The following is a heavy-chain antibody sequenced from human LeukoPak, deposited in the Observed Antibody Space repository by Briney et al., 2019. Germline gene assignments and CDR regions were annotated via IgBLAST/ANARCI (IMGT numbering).Heavy chain of an antibody. CDR3: ARARWRPPTNKQQLVRWSAFDI. Sequence: SETLSLTCTVSGGSISSSSYYWGWIRQPPGKGLEWIGSIYYSGSTYYNPSLKSRVTISVDTSKSQFSLKLSSVTAADTAVYYCARARWRPPTNKQQLVRWSAFDIWGQGTMVTVSS. D-gene: IGHD6-13*01. CDR2: IYYSGST. J-gene: IGHJ3*02. CDR1: GGSISSSSYY. V-gene: IGHV4-39*07.